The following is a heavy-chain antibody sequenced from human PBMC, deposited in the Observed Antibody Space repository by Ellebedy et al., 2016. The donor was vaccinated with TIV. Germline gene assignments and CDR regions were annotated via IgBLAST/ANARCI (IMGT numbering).Heavy chain of an antibody. D-gene: IGHD3-10*01. CDR1: GFTFSSYA. CDR2: ISYDGSIK. CDR3: VRDYPWFGESPGLH. J-gene: IGHJ4*02. V-gene: IGHV3-30-3*01. Sequence: GESLKISCAASGFTFSSYAMDWVRQAPGKGLEWVAVISYDGSIKVYADSVKGRFPISRDNAKNSLYLQMKSLRDEDTAVYYCVRDYPWFGESPGLHWGQGTVVTVSS.